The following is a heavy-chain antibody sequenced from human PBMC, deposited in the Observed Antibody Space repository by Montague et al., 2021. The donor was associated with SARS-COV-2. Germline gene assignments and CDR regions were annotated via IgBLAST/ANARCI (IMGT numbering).Heavy chain of an antibody. CDR3: ARAIGAPENWFDP. J-gene: IGHJ5*02. CDR1: GGSIRNYF. Sequence: SETLSLTCTVSGGSIRNYFWSWIRQPPGKGLEWIGYIYYTGSTNYNPSLKSRVTMSISMSENQFSLKLNSVIAADTAVYYCARAIGAPENWFDPWGQGTLVTVSS. D-gene: IGHD3-16*01. CDR2: IYYTGST. V-gene: IGHV4-59*12.